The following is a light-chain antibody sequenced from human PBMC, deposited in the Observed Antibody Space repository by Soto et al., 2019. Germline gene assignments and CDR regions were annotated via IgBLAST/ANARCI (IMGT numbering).Light chain of an antibody. J-gene: IGLJ2*01. V-gene: IGLV4-69*01. Sequence: QSVLTQSPSASASLGASVKLTCTLSSGHSSFAIAWRQQRPEKGPRYLMKLNSDGSHSKGDGIPDRFSGSRSGAERYLTISSLQSEDEADYYCQTWGTGIRVFGGGTKLTVL. CDR1: SGHSSFA. CDR2: LNSDGSH. CDR3: QTWGTGIRV.